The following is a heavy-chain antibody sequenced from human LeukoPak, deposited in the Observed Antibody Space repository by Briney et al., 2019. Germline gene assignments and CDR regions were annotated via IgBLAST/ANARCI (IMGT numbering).Heavy chain of an antibody. CDR2: IWYDGSNK. V-gene: IGHV3-33*01. CDR1: GFTFSSYG. CDR3: ARAPRCSSGGSCYSSIGYFQH. D-gene: IGHD2-15*01. Sequence: GRSLRLSCAASGFTFSSYGMHWVRQAPGKGLEWVAVIWYDGSNKYYADSVKGRFTISRDNSKNTLYLQMNSLRAEDTAVYYCARAPRCSSGGSCYSSIGYFQHWGQGTLVTVSS. J-gene: IGHJ1*01.